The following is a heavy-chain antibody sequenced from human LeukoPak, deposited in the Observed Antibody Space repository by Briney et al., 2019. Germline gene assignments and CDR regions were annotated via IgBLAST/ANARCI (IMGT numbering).Heavy chain of an antibody. J-gene: IGHJ4*02. Sequence: PSETLSLTCTVSGGSISSSSYYWGWIRQPPGKGLEWIGSIYYSGSTYYNPSLKSRVTISVDTSKNQFSLKLSSVTAADTAVYYCARGPYGDYEDYWGQGTLVTVSS. CDR3: ARGPYGDYEDY. CDR2: IYYSGST. CDR1: GGSISSSSYY. D-gene: IGHD4-17*01. V-gene: IGHV4-39*07.